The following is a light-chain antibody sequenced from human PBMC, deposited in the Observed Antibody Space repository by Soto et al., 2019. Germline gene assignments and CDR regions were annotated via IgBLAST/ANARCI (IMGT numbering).Light chain of an antibody. J-gene: IGKJ5*01. CDR2: AAS. CDR1: QSISSY. V-gene: IGKV1-39*01. Sequence: DIQMTQSGSSLSASVGDRVTINCRASQSISSYLNWYQQKPGKAPKLLIYAASSLQSGVPSRFSGSGSGTDFTLTISSLQPEDFATYYCQQTYTTPETTFGQGTRLAVK. CDR3: QQTYTTPETT.